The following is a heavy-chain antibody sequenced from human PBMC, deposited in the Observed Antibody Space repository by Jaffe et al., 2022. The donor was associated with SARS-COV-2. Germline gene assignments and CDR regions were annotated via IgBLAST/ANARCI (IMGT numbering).Heavy chain of an antibody. D-gene: IGHD4-17*01. J-gene: IGHJ6*02. CDR1: GFTFSSYA. CDR2: ISGSGGST. V-gene: IGHV3-23*01. Sequence: EVQLLESGGGLVQPGGSLRLSCAASGFTFSSYAMSWVRQAPGKGLEWVSAISGSGGSTYYADSVKGRFTISRDNSKNTLYLQMNSLRAEDTAVYYCAKSTVTTYVSYYYGMDVWGQGTTVTVSS. CDR3: AKSTVTTYVSYYYGMDV.